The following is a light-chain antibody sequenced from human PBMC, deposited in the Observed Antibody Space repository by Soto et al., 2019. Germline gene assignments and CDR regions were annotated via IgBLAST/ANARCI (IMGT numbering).Light chain of an antibody. CDR2: GAS. J-gene: IGKJ1*01. Sequence: EIGMTQSPATLSVSPGERATLSFRASQSVSTNLAWYQQKPGQAPRLLIYGASSRATGIPDRFTGGGSGTDFTLTIIRLEPEDFAVYYCQQYDGSPRTFGQGTKVDIK. CDR3: QQYDGSPRT. V-gene: IGKV3-20*01. CDR1: QSVSTN.